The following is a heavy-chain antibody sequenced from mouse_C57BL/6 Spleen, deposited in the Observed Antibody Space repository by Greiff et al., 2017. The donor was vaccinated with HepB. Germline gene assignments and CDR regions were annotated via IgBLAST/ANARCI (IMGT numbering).Heavy chain of an antibody. CDR2: IRNKANNHAT. D-gene: IGHD2-3*01. Sequence: EVKLMESGGGLVQPGGSMKLSCAASGFTFSDAWMDWVRQSPEKGLEWVAEIRNKANNHATYYAESVKGRFTISRDDSKSSVYLQMNSLRAEDTGIYYCTKWLLRERYFDVWGTGTTVTVSS. CDR1: GFTFSDAW. V-gene: IGHV6-6*01. J-gene: IGHJ1*03. CDR3: TKWLLRERYFDV.